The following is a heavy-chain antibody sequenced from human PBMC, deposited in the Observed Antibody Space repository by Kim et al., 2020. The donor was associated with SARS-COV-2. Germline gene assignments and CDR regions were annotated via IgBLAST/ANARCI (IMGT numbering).Heavy chain of an antibody. V-gene: IGHV4-59*01. CDR2: IYYSGST. CDR1: GGSISSYY. J-gene: IGHJ4*02. CDR3: ASRGYSYGIRNDY. Sequence: SETLSLTCTVSGGSISSYYWSWIRQPPGKGLEWIGYIYYSGSTNYNPSLKSRVTISVDTSKNQFSLKLSSVTAADTAVYYCASRGYSYGIRNDYWGQGTLVTVSS. D-gene: IGHD5-18*01.